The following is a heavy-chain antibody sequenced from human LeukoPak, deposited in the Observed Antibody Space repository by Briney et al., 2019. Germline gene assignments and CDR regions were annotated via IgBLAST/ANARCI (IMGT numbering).Heavy chain of an antibody. CDR2: ISYDGSNK. V-gene: IGHV3-30-3*01. CDR1: GFTFSSYA. D-gene: IGHD3-22*01. Sequence: GGSLRLSCAASGFTFSSYAMHWVRQAPGKGLEWVAVISYDGSNKYYADSVKGRFTISRDNSKNTLYLQVNSLRAEDTAVYYCARASLEDYYDSRGAAFDIWGQGTMVTVSS. CDR3: ARASLEDYYDSRGAAFDI. J-gene: IGHJ3*02.